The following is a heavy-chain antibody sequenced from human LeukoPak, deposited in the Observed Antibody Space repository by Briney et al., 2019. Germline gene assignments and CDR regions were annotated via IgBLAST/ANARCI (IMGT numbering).Heavy chain of an antibody. CDR2: IRSKAYVGTT. D-gene: IGHD3-9*01. J-gene: IGHJ6*03. V-gene: IGHV3-49*04. CDR3: TRVVGYFDWSTYYYMDV. CDR1: GFTFGDYA. Sequence: PGGSLRLSCTASGFTFGDYAMSWVRQAPGKGLEWVGFIRSKAYVGTTEYAGSVKGRLTLSRDDSKSIAYLQINSLKTEDTAVYYCTRVVGYFDWSTYYYMDVWGKGTTVTISS.